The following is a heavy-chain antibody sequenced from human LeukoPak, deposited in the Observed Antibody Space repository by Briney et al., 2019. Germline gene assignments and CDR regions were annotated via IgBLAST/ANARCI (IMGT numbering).Heavy chain of an antibody. CDR2: IYYSGST. J-gene: IGHJ5*02. D-gene: IGHD5-18*01. CDR1: DGSISSGGYY. CDR3: ARTVDTARFDP. Sequence: PSETLSLTCTVSDGSISSGGYYWSWIRQHPGKGLEWIGYIYYSGSTYYNPSLKSRVTISVDTSKNQFSLKLSSVTAADTAVYYCARTVDTARFDPWGQGTLVTVSS. V-gene: IGHV4-31*03.